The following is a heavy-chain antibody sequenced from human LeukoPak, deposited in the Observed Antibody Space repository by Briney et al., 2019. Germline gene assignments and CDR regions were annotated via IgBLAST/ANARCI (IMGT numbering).Heavy chain of an antibody. CDR3: ATGRSGRSGSYSGGFDY. Sequence: GRSLRLSCAASGFTFSSYAMHWVRQAPGKGLEWVAVISYDGSNKYYADSVKGRFTISGDNSKNTLYLQMNSLRAEDTAVYYCATGRSGRSGSYSGGFDYWGQGTLVTVSS. J-gene: IGHJ4*02. D-gene: IGHD1-26*01. CDR1: GFTFSSYA. V-gene: IGHV3-30-3*01. CDR2: ISYDGSNK.